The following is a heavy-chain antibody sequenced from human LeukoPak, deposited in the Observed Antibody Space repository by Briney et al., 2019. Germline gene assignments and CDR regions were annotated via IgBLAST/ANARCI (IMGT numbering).Heavy chain of an antibody. CDR2: INHSGST. D-gene: IGHD7-27*01. Sequence: PSETLSLTCAVYGGSFSGYYWSWIRQPPGKGLEWIGEINHSGSTNYNPSLKSRVTISVDTSKNQFSLKLSSVTAADTAVYYCAGNMGIPAHYWGQGTLVTVSS. J-gene: IGHJ4*02. CDR1: GGSFSGYY. V-gene: IGHV4-34*01. CDR3: AGNMGIPAHY.